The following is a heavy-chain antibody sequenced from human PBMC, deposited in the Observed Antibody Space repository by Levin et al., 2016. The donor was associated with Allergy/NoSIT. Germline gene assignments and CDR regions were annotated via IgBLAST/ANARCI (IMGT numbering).Heavy chain of an antibody. CDR3: AKGHQTSRTDMVMTAADL. CDR2: ISGNGYNT. CDR1: GFPFSSYA. Sequence: GGSLRLSCAATGFPFSSYAFNWVRQAPGQGLEWIAGISGNGYNTHYVDSVKGRFTISRDNSNNTLFLHIGDPRVEDTGTYYCAKGHQTSRTDMVMTAADLWGQGALVSVSS. D-gene: IGHD2-21*02. J-gene: IGHJ5*02. V-gene: IGHV3-23*01.